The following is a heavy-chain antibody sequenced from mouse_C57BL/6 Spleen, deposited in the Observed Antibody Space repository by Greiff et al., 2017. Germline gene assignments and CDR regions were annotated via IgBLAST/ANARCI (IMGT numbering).Heavy chain of an antibody. CDR2: IYPSDSET. Sequence: QVQLQQPGAELVRPGSSVKLSCKASGYTFTSYWMDWVKQRPGQGLEWIGNIYPSDSETHYNQKFKDKATLTVDKSSSTAYMQLSSLTSEDSAVYYCARDYGSPWCAYWGQGTLGTVSA. CDR1: GYTFTSYW. D-gene: IGHD1-1*01. J-gene: IGHJ3*01. V-gene: IGHV1-61*01. CDR3: ARDYGSPWCAY.